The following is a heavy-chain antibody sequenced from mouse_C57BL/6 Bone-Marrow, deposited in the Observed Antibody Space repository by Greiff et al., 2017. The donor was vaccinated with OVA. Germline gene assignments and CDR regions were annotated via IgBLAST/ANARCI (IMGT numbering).Heavy chain of an antibody. D-gene: IGHD1-1*01. CDR2: IYPGDGDT. J-gene: IGHJ2*01. V-gene: IGHV1-82*01. CDR1: GYAFSSSW. Sequence: VQLQQSGPELVKPGASVKISCKASGYAFSSSWMNWVKQRPGKGLEWIGRIYPGDGDTNYNGKFKGKATLTADKSSSTAYMQLRSLTSEDSAVYFCARGGYYGSSWDFDYWGQGTTLTVSS. CDR3: ARGGYYGSSWDFDY.